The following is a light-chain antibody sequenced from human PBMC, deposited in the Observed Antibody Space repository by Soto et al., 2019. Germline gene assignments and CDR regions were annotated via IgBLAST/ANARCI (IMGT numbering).Light chain of an antibody. J-gene: IGLJ2*01. CDR2: NRN. V-gene: IGLV1-44*01. CDR1: SSNIGSHT. Sequence: QSVLTQPPSASGTPGQRITISCSGSSSNIGSHTVNWYQQLPGATPKVLIYNRNERPSGVPDRFSGSKSGSSASLAISSLQPEDEAHYYCAAWDDSLNGPRFGGGTKLTV. CDR3: AAWDDSLNGPR.